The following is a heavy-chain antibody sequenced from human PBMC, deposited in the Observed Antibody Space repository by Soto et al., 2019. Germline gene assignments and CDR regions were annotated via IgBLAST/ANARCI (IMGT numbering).Heavy chain of an antibody. D-gene: IGHD3-3*01. CDR3: ARTYYDFWSGYYTGSYFDY. Sequence: SETLSLTCTVSGGSISSYYWSWIRQHPGKGLEWIGYIYYSGSTYYNPSLKSRVTISVDTSKNQFSLKLSSVTAADTAVYYCARTYYDFWSGYYTGSYFDYWGQGTLVTVSS. J-gene: IGHJ4*02. CDR2: IYYSGST. V-gene: IGHV4-59*06. CDR1: GGSISSYY.